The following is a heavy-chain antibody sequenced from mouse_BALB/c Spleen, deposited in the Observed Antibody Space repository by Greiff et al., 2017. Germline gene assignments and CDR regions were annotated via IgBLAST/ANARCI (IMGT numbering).Heavy chain of an antibody. Sequence: EVQLQQSGAELVRSGASVKLSCTASGFNIKDYYMHWVKQRPEQGLEWIGWIDPENGDTEYAPKFQGKATMTADTSSNTAYLQLSSLTSEDTAVYYCNGINYYGSLDYGGQGTTLTVSS. CDR1: GFNIKDYY. CDR2: IDPENGDT. CDR3: NGINYYGSLDY. D-gene: IGHD1-1*01. V-gene: IGHV14-4*02. J-gene: IGHJ2*01.